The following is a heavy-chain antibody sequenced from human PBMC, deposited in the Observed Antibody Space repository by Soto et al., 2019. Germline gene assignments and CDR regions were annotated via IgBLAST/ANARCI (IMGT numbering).Heavy chain of an antibody. Sequence: RASVKVSCKASGYTFTSDYMHWVRQAPGQGLEWMGIINPSGGSTTYAQKFQGRVTMTRETSTSTVYMELSSLRSEDTAVYYCAREGYGEAFDYWGQGTLFTVSS. V-gene: IGHV1-46*01. CDR3: AREGYGEAFDY. J-gene: IGHJ4*02. CDR1: GYTFTSDY. D-gene: IGHD3-10*01. CDR2: INPSGGST.